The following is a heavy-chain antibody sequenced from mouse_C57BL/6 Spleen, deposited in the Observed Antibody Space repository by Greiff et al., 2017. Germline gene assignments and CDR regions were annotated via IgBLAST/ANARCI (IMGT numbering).Heavy chain of an antibody. CDR2: IWSGGST. CDR3: ASGDYGSSYDFDV. V-gene: IGHV2-2*01. CDR1: GFSLTSYG. J-gene: IGHJ1*03. D-gene: IGHD1-1*01. Sequence: QVQLQQSGPGLVQPSQSLSITCTVSGFSLTSYGVHWVRQSPGKGLEWLGVIWSGGSTDYNAAFISRLSISKDNSKSQVFFKMNSLQADDTAIYYCASGDYGSSYDFDVWGTGTTVTVSS.